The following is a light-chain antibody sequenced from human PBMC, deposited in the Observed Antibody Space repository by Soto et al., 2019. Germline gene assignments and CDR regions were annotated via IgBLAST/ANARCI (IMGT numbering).Light chain of an antibody. CDR2: AAS. J-gene: IGKJ1*01. CDR3: QNYDSAPWT. Sequence: DIQMTQSPSSLSASVGDRVTITCRASRDITDYLAWYQQKPGQVPKLLISAASTLQSGVPSRFTASGSGTDFTLTVTGLQPEDFATYYCQNYDSAPWTFGQGTKLEF. V-gene: IGKV1-27*01. CDR1: RDITDY.